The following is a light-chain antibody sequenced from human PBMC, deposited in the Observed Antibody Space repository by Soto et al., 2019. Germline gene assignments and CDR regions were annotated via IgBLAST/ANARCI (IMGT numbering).Light chain of an antibody. CDR3: QQYNSYWWT. Sequence: DIQMTQSPSTLSASVGDRVTITCRASQSISNWLAWYQQKPGKAPKLLIYDASNLESGVPSRFSGSGSGTEFTLTISSLQPDDFASYYCQQYNSYWWTVGQGTKVEIK. CDR1: QSISNW. V-gene: IGKV1-5*01. CDR2: DAS. J-gene: IGKJ1*01.